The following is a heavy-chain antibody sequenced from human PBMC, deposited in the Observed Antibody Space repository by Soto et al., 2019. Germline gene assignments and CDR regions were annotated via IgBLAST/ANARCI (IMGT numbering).Heavy chain of an antibody. J-gene: IGHJ3*02. CDR3: ARSWDGSSWSEHTDAFEI. Sequence: GASVKVSCKASGYSFTSYGISWVRQAPGQGLEWMGWISAYNGNTNYAQKLQGRVTMTTDTSTSTAYMELRSLRSDDTAVYYCARSWDGSSWSEHTDAFEIWGKGSMVTV. CDR1: GYSFTSYG. D-gene: IGHD6-13*01. V-gene: IGHV1-18*01. CDR2: ISAYNGNT.